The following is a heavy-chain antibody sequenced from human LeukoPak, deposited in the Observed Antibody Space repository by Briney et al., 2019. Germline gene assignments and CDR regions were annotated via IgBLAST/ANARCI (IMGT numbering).Heavy chain of an antibody. CDR1: GYTFTGYY. Sequence: ASVKVSCKASGYTFTGYYMHWVRQAPGQGLEWMGWINPNSGGTNYARKFQGRVTMTRDTSISTAYMELSRLRSDDTAVYYCARDHDWNPQHFDYWGQGTLVTVSS. D-gene: IGHD1-1*01. J-gene: IGHJ4*02. CDR2: INPNSGGT. V-gene: IGHV1-2*02. CDR3: ARDHDWNPQHFDY.